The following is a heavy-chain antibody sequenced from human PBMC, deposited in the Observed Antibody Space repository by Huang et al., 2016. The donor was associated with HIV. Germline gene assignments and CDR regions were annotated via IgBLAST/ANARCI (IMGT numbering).Heavy chain of an antibody. Sequence: EVQLLESGGGLVQPGGSLRLSCAASGFTFNSYAMSWFRQAPGKGLAWVSAIIGTGNTPYYADSVKGRFTISRDNARNTLYLQLNSLRPDDTAIYYCAKVRGSGSFYNDNWGQGTLVTVSS. CDR1: GFTFNSYA. D-gene: IGHD3-10*01. CDR2: IIGTGNTP. J-gene: IGHJ4*02. CDR3: AKVRGSGSFYNDN. V-gene: IGHV3-23*01.